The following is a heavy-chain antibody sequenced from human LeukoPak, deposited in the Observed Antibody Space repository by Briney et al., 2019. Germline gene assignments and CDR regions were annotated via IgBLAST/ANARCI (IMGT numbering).Heavy chain of an antibody. Sequence: GGSLRLSCAASGFTFSSYWMHWVRQAPGKGLVWVSRINSDGSSTSYADPVKGRFTISRDNAKNTLYLQMNSLRAEDTAVYYCVRDRTTVTLFDSWGQGTLVTVSS. V-gene: IGHV3-74*01. CDR3: VRDRTTVTLFDS. CDR1: GFTFSSYW. CDR2: INSDGSST. J-gene: IGHJ4*02. D-gene: IGHD4-17*01.